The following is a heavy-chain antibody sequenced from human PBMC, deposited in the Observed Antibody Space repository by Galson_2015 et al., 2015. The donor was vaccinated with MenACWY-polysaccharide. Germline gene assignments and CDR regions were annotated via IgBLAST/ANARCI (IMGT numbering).Heavy chain of an antibody. Sequence: SLRLSCAASGFTFSSYSMNWVRQAPGKGLEYVAYITSDSGIISYADSVKGRFTISRDNAGESLFLQMNSLSDEDTAVYHCVRDFLWAFDFWGQGTMVTVSS. D-gene: IGHD2-21*01. CDR2: ITSDSGII. V-gene: IGHV3-48*02. J-gene: IGHJ3*01. CDR3: VRDFLWAFDF. CDR1: GFTFSSYS.